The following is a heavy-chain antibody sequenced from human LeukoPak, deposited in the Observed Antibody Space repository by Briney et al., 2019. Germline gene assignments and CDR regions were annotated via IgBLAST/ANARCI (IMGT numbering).Heavy chain of an antibody. V-gene: IGHV3-53*04. CDR2: IYSGGGT. J-gene: IGHJ5*02. CDR3: ARENLSGWFDP. CDR1: GFTVSSNH. Sequence: GGSLRLSCAASGFTVSSNHLSWVRQAPEKGLEWVSVIYSGGGTFYADSVKGRFTISRHNSRNTLYLQMNSLRAEDSAVYYCARENLSGWFDPWGQGTLVTVSS. D-gene: IGHD2-15*01.